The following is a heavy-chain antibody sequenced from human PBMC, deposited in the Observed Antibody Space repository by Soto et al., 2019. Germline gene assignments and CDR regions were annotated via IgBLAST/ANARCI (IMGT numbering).Heavy chain of an antibody. V-gene: IGHV3-48*01. CDR3: AREGAGSYFDY. J-gene: IGHJ4*02. Sequence: GGTLSLSCAASGFTFSSYSMNWVRQAPGKGLEWVSYIRKSSSAMYYADSVKGRFTISRDDAKNSLYLQMNSLRAEDTAVYYCAREGAGSYFDYWGQGALVTVSS. CDR2: IRKSSSAM. D-gene: IGHD6-19*01. CDR1: GFTFSSYS.